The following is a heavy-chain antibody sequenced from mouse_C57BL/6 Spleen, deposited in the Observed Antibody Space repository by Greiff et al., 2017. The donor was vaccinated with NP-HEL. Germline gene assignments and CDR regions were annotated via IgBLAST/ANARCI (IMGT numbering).Heavy chain of an antibody. D-gene: IGHD1-1*01. CDR1: GFSLTSYA. CDR3: ARKLRFDGSSPYYAMDY. V-gene: IGHV2-9-1*01. Sequence: VQLVESGPGLVAPSQCLSITCTVSGFSLTSYAISWVRQPPGKGLEWLGVIRNGGGTNYNSARKSRLSISKDNSKSQVFLKMNRLQTNDTARYYWARKLRFDGSSPYYAMDYWGQGTSVTVSS. J-gene: IGHJ4*01. CDR2: IRNGGGT.